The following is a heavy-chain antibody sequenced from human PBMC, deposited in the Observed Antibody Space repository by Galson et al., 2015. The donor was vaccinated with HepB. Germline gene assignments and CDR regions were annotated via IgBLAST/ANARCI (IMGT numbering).Heavy chain of an antibody. J-gene: IGHJ4*02. CDR2: FYSSSSST. CDR1: GFSDYSHF. CDR3: AQLGTGY. D-gene: IGHD7-27*01. V-gene: IGHV3-53*01. Sequence: PLRLYCAAHGFSDYSHFLNWVRQAPREGLEWVPLFYSSSSSTNYAAFVRGRFTISRDNSKNTVYLQMSRLRADDTAMYYCAQLGTGYWGRGTLVTVSS.